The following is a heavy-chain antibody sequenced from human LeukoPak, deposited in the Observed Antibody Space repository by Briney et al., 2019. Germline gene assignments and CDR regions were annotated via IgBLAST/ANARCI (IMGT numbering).Heavy chain of an antibody. CDR1: GYSFTSYW. V-gene: IGHV5-51*01. D-gene: IGHD3-3*01. CDR2: IYPGDSDT. Sequence: GESLKISCKGSGYSFTSYWIGWVRQMPGKGLEWMGIIYPGDSDTRYSPSFQGQVTISADKSISTAYLQWSSLKASDTAMYYCARQGGMDFWNGSRYNWFDPWGQGTLVTVSS. CDR3: ARQGGMDFWNGSRYNWFDP. J-gene: IGHJ5*02.